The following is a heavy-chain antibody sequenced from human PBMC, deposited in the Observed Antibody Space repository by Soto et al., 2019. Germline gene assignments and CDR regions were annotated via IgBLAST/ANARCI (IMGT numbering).Heavy chain of an antibody. J-gene: IGHJ4*02. V-gene: IGHV1-18*04. D-gene: IGHD3-22*01. CDR3: ASGYFDHFFDL. CDR1: GYNLSTYT. Sequence: QVHLVQSGGEVKKPGASVLVSCTTSGYNLSTYTINWVQQAPGHGLEWIGWISAKNGNTDYPRKFHGRVTVTMDTSTTTAYMEVRNLRSDDTAVYYCASGYFDHFFDLWGEGPLVTVSS. CDR2: ISAKNGNT.